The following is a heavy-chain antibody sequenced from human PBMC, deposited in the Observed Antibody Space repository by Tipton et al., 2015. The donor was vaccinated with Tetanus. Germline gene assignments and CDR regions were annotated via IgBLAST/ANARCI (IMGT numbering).Heavy chain of an antibody. CDR3: ATMTPVGWFFGL. J-gene: IGHJ2*01. CDR2: IYYSGST. CDR1: GGSISSYF. Sequence: TLSLTCSVSGGSISSYFWSWIRQSPGQGLEWIGLIYYSGSTSYNPSLKSRVTISVDTSKNQLSLKLTSVTAADTAVYYCATMTPVGWFFGLGGRGTLVPVSS. V-gene: IGHV4-59*01. D-gene: IGHD4-23*01.